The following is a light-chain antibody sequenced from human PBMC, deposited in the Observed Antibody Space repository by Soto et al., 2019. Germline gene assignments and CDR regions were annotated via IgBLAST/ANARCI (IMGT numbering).Light chain of an antibody. CDR1: SGHSNYA. J-gene: IGLJ2*01. Sequence: QSVLTQSPSASASLGASVKLTCTLSSGHSNYAIAWHQQQSEKGPRYLMKLNSDGSHSKGDGIPDRFSGSSSGAERYLTIASLQCEDEADYYWQTWGSGIVVFGGGTKLTVL. V-gene: IGLV4-69*01. CDR3: QTWGSGIVV. CDR2: LNSDGSH.